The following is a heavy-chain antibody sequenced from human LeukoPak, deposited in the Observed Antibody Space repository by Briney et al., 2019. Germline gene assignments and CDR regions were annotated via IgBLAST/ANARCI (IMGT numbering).Heavy chain of an antibody. D-gene: IGHD5-18*01. Sequence: SETLSLTCTVSGGSISSSSYYWGWIRQPPGKGLEWIGSIYYSGSTYYNPSLKSRVTISVDTSKNQFSLKLSSVTAADTAVYYCAREPNTGSWFGPWGQGTLVTVSS. CDR1: GGSISSSSYY. CDR3: AREPNTGSWFGP. CDR2: IYYSGST. J-gene: IGHJ5*02. V-gene: IGHV4-39*07.